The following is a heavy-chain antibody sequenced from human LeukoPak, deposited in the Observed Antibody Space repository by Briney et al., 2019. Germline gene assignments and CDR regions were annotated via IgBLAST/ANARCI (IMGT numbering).Heavy chain of an antibody. J-gene: IGHJ1*01. V-gene: IGHV3-15*01. CDR2: IKSKTDGGTT. Sequence: GGSLRLSCAASGFTFSNDWMSWVRQAPGKGLEWVGRIKSKTDGGTTDYAAPVKGRFTISRDDSKNTLYLQMNSLKTEDTAVYYCNTDPDWGGDCYEYFQHWGQGTLVTVSS. CDR3: NTDPDWGGDCYEYFQH. D-gene: IGHD2-21*01. CDR1: GFTFSNDW.